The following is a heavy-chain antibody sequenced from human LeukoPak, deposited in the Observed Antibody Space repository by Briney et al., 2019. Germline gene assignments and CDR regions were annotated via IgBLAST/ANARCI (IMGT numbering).Heavy chain of an antibody. Sequence: NPSETLSLTCTVSGGSISSSSYYWSWIRQPPGKGLEWIGYIYYSGSTNYNPSLKSRVTISVDTSKNQFSLKLSSVTAADTAVYYCARGGWELLDRFDYWGQGTLVTVSS. J-gene: IGHJ4*02. CDR2: IYYSGST. V-gene: IGHV4-61*01. D-gene: IGHD1-26*01. CDR1: GGSISSSSYY. CDR3: ARGGWELLDRFDY.